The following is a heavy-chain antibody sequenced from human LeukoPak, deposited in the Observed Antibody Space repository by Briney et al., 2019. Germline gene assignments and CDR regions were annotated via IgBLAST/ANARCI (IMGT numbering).Heavy chain of an antibody. CDR2: IIPIFGTA. V-gene: IGHV1-69*05. Sequence: SVKVSCKASGGTFSSYAISWVRQAPGQGLEWMGGIIPIFGTANYAQKFQGRVTITTDESTSTACMELSSLRSEDTAVYYCARAYYYDSSGYFDYWGQGTPVNVSS. CDR3: ARAYYYDSSGYFDY. CDR1: GGTFSSYA. D-gene: IGHD3-22*01. J-gene: IGHJ4*02.